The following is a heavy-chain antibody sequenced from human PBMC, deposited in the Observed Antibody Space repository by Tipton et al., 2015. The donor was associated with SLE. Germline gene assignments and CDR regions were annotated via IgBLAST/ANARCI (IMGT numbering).Heavy chain of an antibody. Sequence: TLSLTCAIYGGSFSGYYWTWIRQPPGKGLEWIGEITQSETTTYNPSLKSRVTISVDTSTNQFSLTLSSVTAAATAVYYCSRVRTRDTSDVPVYFFDYWGQGTLVTVSP. D-gene: IGHD3-22*01. CDR3: SRVRTRDTSDVPVYFFDY. CDR2: ITQSETT. CDR1: GGSFSGYY. V-gene: IGHV4-34*01. J-gene: IGHJ4*02.